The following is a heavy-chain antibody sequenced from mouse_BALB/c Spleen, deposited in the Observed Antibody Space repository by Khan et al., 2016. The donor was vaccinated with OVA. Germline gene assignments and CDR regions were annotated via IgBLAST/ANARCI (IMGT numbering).Heavy chain of an antibody. Sequence: QVQLKESGPGLVQPSQSLSITCTVSGFSLTNYGVHWVRQSPGKGLEWLGLIWSGGSTDYNAAFISRLSISKDNSKSQVFFKMNSLQANDTAIYYCARNYDYDEGLTYWGQGTLVTGSA. CDR2: IWSGGST. V-gene: IGHV2-2*02. CDR3: ARNYDYDEGLTY. CDR1: GFSLTNYG. J-gene: IGHJ3*01. D-gene: IGHD2-4*01.